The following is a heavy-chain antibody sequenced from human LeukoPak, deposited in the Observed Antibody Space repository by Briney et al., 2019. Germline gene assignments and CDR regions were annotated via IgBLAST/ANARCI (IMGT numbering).Heavy chain of an antibody. Sequence: GGSLRLSCAASGFTVSSNYMSWVRQVPGKGLEWVSVIYSGGSTYYADSVKGRFTISRDNSKNTLYLQMNSLRAEDTAVYYCALWMVRGVGVYWGQGTLVTVSS. J-gene: IGHJ4*02. CDR3: ALWMVRGVGVY. D-gene: IGHD3-10*01. V-gene: IGHV3-53*01. CDR2: IYSGGST. CDR1: GFTVSSNY.